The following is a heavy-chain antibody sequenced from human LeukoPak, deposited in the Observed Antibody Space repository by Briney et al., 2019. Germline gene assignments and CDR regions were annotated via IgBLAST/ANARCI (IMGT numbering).Heavy chain of an antibody. V-gene: IGHV3-48*03. CDR2: ISSSGSTI. CDR3: AKGTTGIAVAGTEGY. CDR1: GFTFSSYE. D-gene: IGHD6-19*01. J-gene: IGHJ4*02. Sequence: PGGSLRLSCAASGFTFSSYEMNWVRQAPGKVLEWVSYISSSGSTIYYADSVKGRFTISRDNSKNTLYLQMNSLRAEDTAVYYCAKGTTGIAVAGTEGYWGQGTLVTVSS.